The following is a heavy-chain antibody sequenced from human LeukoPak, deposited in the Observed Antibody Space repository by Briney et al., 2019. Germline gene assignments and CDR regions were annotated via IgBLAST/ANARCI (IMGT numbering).Heavy chain of an antibody. CDR2: IKEDGSEK. CDR1: GFTFSSYW. V-gene: IGHV3-7*01. Sequence: QPGGSLRLSCAASGFTFSSYWMSWVRQAPGKGLEWVANIKEDGSEKYCVDSVKGRFTISRDNSKNTLYLQMNSLRAEDTAVYYCAKVLSSGYYGMDVWGQGTTVTVSS. J-gene: IGHJ6*02. D-gene: IGHD6-25*01. CDR3: AKVLSSGYYGMDV.